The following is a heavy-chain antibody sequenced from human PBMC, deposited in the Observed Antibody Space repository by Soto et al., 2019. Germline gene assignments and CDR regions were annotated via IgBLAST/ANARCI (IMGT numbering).Heavy chain of an antibody. D-gene: IGHD3-3*01. V-gene: IGHV3-15*07. Sequence: EVQLVESGGGLVQPGGSLRLSCAASGFSITNTWMHWVRQAPGKGLEWVGRVKSKADGGTADYAAPVKGRFTVSRDDSKNTQYLQMNSLKMEDTAVYYCTSYPDLWGGHTPLWGQGTLVTVSS. CDR2: VKSKADGGTA. CDR1: GFSITNTW. J-gene: IGHJ4*02. CDR3: TSYPDLWGGHTPL.